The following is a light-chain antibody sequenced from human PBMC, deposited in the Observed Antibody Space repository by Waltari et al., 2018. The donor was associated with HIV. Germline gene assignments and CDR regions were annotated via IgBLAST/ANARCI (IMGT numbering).Light chain of an antibody. CDR2: SNR. CDR1: RIVDGYD. V-gene: IGLV1-40*01. J-gene: IGLJ3*02. Sequence: QSVFTQPPSVSGAPGQRLTIPSTGSRIVDGYDVHWFQQFPGTAPKLLIYSNRYRPSGVPDRFSGSNAGNSASLAITGLQAEDESTYYCQSYDSSLGGRVFGGGTNVTVL. CDR3: QSYDSSLGGRV.